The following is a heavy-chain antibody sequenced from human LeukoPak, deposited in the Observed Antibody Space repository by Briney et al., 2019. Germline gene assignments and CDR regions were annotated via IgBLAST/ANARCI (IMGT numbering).Heavy chain of an antibody. V-gene: IGHV1-46*01. CDR3: ATGEAVTGTPVDY. CDR2: INPSGGST. J-gene: IGHJ4*02. CDR1: GYTFTNYY. D-gene: IGHD2-21*02. Sequence: GASVKVSCKASGYTFTNYYMHWVRQALGQGLEWMGIINPSGGSTSYAQKFQGRVTMTRDTSTSTVYMELSSLRSEDTAVYYCATGEAVTGTPVDYWGQGTLVTVSS.